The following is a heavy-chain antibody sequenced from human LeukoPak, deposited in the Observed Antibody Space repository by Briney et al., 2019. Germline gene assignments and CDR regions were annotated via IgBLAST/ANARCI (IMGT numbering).Heavy chain of an antibody. D-gene: IGHD6-13*01. J-gene: IGHJ6*02. CDR1: GYTFTGYY. V-gene: IGHV1-2*02. CDR3: ARELIAAAGTHYYGMDV. Sequence: LGKVSCKASGYTFTGYYMHWVRQAPGQGLEWMGWINPNSGGTNYAQKFQGRVTMTRYTSISTAYMELSRLRSDDTAVYYCARELIAAAGTHYYGMDVWGQGTTVTVSS. CDR2: INPNSGGT.